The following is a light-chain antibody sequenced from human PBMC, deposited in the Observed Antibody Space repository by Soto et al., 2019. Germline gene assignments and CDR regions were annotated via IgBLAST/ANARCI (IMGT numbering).Light chain of an antibody. V-gene: IGKV1-5*03. CDR1: QRLSNW. CDR3: QQYHTYWT. J-gene: IGKJ1*01. Sequence: ESQMTQSPATLSASVGDRVTITCRASQRLSNWVAWYQQKPGQAPKLLSYKTSTLDSGVPSGFSGSGSGAEFTLTISSLQPDDFATYYCQQYHTYWTFGQGTKVDVK. CDR2: KTS.